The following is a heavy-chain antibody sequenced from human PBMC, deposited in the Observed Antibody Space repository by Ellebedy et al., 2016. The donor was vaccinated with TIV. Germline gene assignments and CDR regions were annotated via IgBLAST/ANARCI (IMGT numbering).Heavy chain of an antibody. J-gene: IGHJ3*01. CDR1: GFAFGDYA. V-gene: IGHV3-9*01. CDR2: ISWNSAGT. CDR3: AKDTALAVSRPKDAYDV. Sequence: GGSLRLSXAASGFAFGDYAMHWVRQPPGKGLEWVSGISWNSAGTSYADPAGDRLTIFRDNDKKSLYLQIDNLRPEDTALYFCAKDTALAVSRPKDAYDVWGQGTMVTVSS.